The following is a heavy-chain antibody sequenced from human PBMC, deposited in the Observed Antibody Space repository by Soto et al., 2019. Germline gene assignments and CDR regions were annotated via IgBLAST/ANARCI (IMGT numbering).Heavy chain of an antibody. CDR2: IWYDGSNK. CDR1: GFTFSSYG. CDR3: ATEYYYGSGSYFPFDY. J-gene: IGHJ4*02. Sequence: GGSLRLSCAASGFTFSSYGMHWVRQAPGKGLEWVAVIWYDGSNKYYADSVKGRFTISRDNSKNTLYLQMNSLRAEDTAVYYFATEYYYGSGSYFPFDYWGQGTLVTVSS. V-gene: IGHV3-33*01. D-gene: IGHD3-10*01.